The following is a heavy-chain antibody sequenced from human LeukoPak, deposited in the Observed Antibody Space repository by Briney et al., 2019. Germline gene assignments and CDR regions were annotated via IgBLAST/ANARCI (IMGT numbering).Heavy chain of an antibody. CDR2: IYYSGST. Sequence: SETLSLTCTVSGGSISSSSYYWGWIRQPPGKGLEWIGSIYYSGSTYYNPSLKSRVTISVDTSKNQFSLKLSSVTAADTAVYYCARLGPYYYDSSGYYYFDYWGQGTLVTVSS. CDR3: ARLGPYYYDSSGYYYFDY. V-gene: IGHV4-39*01. CDR1: GGSISSSSYY. J-gene: IGHJ4*02. D-gene: IGHD3-22*01.